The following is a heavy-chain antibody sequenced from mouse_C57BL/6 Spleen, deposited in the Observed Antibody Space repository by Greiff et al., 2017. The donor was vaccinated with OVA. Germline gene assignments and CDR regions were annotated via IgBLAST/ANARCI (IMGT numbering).Heavy chain of an antibody. J-gene: IGHJ2*01. Sequence: EVQVVESGEGLVKPGGSLKHSCAASGFTFSSYAMSWVRQTPEKRLEWVAYISSGGDYIYYADTVKGRFTISRDNARNTLYLQMSSLKSEDTAMYYCTRDQRTGTGFDYWGQGTTLTVSS. CDR2: ISSGGDYI. CDR3: TRDQRTGTGFDY. V-gene: IGHV5-9-1*02. CDR1: GFTFSSYA. D-gene: IGHD4-1*01.